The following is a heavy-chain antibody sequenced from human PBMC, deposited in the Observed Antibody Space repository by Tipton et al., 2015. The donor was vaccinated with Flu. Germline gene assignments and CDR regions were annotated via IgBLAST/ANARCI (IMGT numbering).Heavy chain of an antibody. CDR3: ARGMNTGLVDV. Sequence: QLVQSGGGLVQPGGSLRLSCAASGFTFSDYAMHWVRQAPGKGLEYVSAISSNGDNTYYADPVKGRFTISRDNSKNTLYLQMGSLRADDMAVYYCARGMNTGLVDVWGQGTTVTVSS. J-gene: IGHJ6*02. CDR1: GFTFSDYA. CDR2: ISSNGDNT. V-gene: IGHV3-64*07. D-gene: IGHD1-14*01.